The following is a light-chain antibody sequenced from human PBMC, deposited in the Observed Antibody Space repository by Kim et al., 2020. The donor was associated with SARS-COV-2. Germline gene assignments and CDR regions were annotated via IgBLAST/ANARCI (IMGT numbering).Light chain of an antibody. CDR3: QQYNSPPWT. Sequence: SASVGDRVTIACRASQSISSFLAWYQQKPGKAPKPLMYKASTLEGGVPSRFSGGESGTEFTLTISSLQPDDFATYFCQQYNSPPWTFGQGTKLEIK. V-gene: IGKV1-5*03. J-gene: IGKJ2*02. CDR1: QSISSF. CDR2: KAS.